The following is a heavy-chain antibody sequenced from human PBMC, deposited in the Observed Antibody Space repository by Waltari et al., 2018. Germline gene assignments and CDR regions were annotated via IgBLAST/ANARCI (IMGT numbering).Heavy chain of an antibody. Sequence: EVQLVESGGGLVKPGGSLRLSCAASGFTFSHAWMSWVRQAPGKGLEWVGRIKSKTDGGTTDYAAPVKGRVTIARDDSKNTLYLQMNSLKTEDTAVYYCTTDPHYYGSGTYAFDIWGQGTMVTVSS. V-gene: IGHV3-15*01. J-gene: IGHJ3*02. CDR1: GFTFSHAW. D-gene: IGHD3-10*01. CDR3: TTDPHYYGSGTYAFDI. CDR2: IKSKTDGGTT.